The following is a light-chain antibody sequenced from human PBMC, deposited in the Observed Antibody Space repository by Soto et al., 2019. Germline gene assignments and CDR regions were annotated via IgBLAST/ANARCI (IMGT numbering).Light chain of an antibody. J-gene: IGLJ2*01. CDR2: EVT. CDR1: SSDVGGYNY. CDR3: SSYAGSNNLCLL. V-gene: IGLV2-8*01. Sequence: QSVLTQPPSASGSPGQSVTISCTGTSSDVGGYNYVSWYQQHPGKAPKLIIYEVTKRPSGVPDRFSGSKSGNTASLTVSGLQADDEADYYCSSYAGSNNLCLLFGGGTKLTVL.